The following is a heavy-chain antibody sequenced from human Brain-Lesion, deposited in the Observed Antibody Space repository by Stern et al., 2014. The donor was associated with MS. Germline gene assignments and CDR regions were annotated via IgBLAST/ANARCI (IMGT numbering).Heavy chain of an antibody. Sequence: QVQLVESGPGLVKPSQTLSLSCTVSGGSISSGGYYWSWIRQPAGKGLEWIGRIFNSGSTRYNPSPKIRGTLSKNPSKNQFSRRLNSMTAADTAVYYCARGRVVPGFQYYATDVWGQGTTVIVSS. CDR3: ARGRVVPGFQYYATDV. CDR1: GGSISSGGYY. J-gene: IGHJ6*02. V-gene: IGHV4-61*02. CDR2: IFNSGST. D-gene: IGHD2-2*01.